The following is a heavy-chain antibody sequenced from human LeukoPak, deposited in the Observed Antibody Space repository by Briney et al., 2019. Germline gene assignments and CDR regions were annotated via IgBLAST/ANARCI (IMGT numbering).Heavy chain of an antibody. D-gene: IGHD3-16*02. J-gene: IGHJ6*02. CDR2: IKQDGSEK. CDR3: ARESFIVIAGYFHYYGMDV. CDR1: GFTFSSYW. V-gene: IGHV3-7*01. Sequence: GGTLRLSCVASGFTFSSYWMSWVRQAPGKGLEWVANIKQDGSEKYNVDSVKGRFTISRDNAKTSLYLQMNSLRAADTAVYYCARESFIVIAGYFHYYGMDVWGQGTTVTVSS.